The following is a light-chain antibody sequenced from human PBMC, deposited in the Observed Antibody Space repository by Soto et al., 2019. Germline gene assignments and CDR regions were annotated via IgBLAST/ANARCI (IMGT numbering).Light chain of an antibody. CDR2: SNN. Sequence: QSVLTQPPSASGTPGQRVTISCSGSSSNIGSHVVSWYQQLPGTAPKLLIYSNNHRPSGGPDRFSGSKSGTSASLAISGLQSEDEADYYCAAWDDSLNAPYVFGTGTKLTVL. CDR1: SSNIGSHV. J-gene: IGLJ1*01. CDR3: AAWDDSLNAPYV. V-gene: IGLV1-44*01.